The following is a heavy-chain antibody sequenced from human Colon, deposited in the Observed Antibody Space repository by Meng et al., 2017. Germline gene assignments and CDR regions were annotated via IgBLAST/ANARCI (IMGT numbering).Heavy chain of an antibody. V-gene: IGHV4-59*01. Sequence: QVHRQQSGPGLVKPSGTLPPTCSVSGGSIGSYYWSWIRQPPGKGLEWIGYIYYSGSTNYNPSLKSRVTVSLDTSRNQFSLNLTSVTAADTAVYFCAKSPYRVRAVMIPDWFDSWGQGTLVTVFS. CDR2: IYYSGST. CDR1: GGSIGSYY. D-gene: IGHD3-10*01. J-gene: IGHJ5*01. CDR3: AKSPYRVRAVMIPDWFDS.